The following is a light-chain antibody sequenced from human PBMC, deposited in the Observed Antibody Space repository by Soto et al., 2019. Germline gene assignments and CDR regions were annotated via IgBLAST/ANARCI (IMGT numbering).Light chain of an antibody. CDR3: QQFSSYPLT. Sequence: EFVLTQSPGTLSLSPGERASLSCSASHTVRNNYLAWYQQKPGQAPRLLVYDASSRATGIPDRFSGGGSGTDFTLTISRLEPEDFAVYYCQQFSSYPLTFGGGTKVDIK. CDR1: HTVRNNY. V-gene: IGKV3-20*01. J-gene: IGKJ4*01. CDR2: DAS.